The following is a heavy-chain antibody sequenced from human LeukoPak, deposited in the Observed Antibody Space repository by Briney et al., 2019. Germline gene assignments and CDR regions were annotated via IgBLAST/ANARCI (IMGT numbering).Heavy chain of an antibody. CDR3: ARDSHRALEY. D-gene: IGHD1-14*01. CDR1: GFTFSSHR. J-gene: IGHJ4*02. V-gene: IGHV3-7*01. Sequence: GGSLRLFCAASGFTFSSHRMNWVRQAPGKGLEWVAHINQDGSEKYYVDSVKGRFTISRDNAKNSLYLQMNSLRAEDTAVYYCARDSHRALEYWGQGTVVTVSS. CDR2: INQDGSEK.